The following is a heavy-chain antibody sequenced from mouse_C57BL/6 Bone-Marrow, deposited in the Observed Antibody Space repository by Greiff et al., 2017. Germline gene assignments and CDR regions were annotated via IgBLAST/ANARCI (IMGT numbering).Heavy chain of an antibody. CDR2: ISDGGSYT. Sequence: VQLVESGGGLVKPGGSLKLSCAASGFTFSSYAMSWVRQTPEKRLEWVATISDGGSYTYSPDNVKGRFPISRDNAKNNLYLQMSHLKSEDTAMYYSARDVVDDGYYVDYRGQGATLTVSS. CDR1: GFTFSSYA. V-gene: IGHV5-4*01. J-gene: IGHJ2*01. D-gene: IGHD2-3*01. CDR3: ARDVVDDGYYVDY.